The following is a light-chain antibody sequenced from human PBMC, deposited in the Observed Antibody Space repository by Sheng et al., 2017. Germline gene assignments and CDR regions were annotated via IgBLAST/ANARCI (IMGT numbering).Light chain of an antibody. CDR3: QQRSSWPLT. J-gene: IGKJ4*01. Sequence: EIVLTQSPATLSLSPGERATLSCRAGQSVSTYLAWYQQRPGQAPRLLIYDASNRATGIPARFSGSGSGADFTLTISSLEPEDFAVYYCQQRSSWPLTFGGGTKVELK. CDR1: QSVSTY. CDR2: DAS. V-gene: IGKV3-11*01.